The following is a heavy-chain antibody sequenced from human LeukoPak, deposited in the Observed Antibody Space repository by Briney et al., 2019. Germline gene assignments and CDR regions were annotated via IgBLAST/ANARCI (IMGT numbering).Heavy chain of an antibody. CDR2: IYYDGST. J-gene: IGHJ5*02. CDR3: ARRATSGWFDP. CDR1: GGSISSSSYH. D-gene: IGHD1-26*01. V-gene: IGHV4-39*01. Sequence: SETLSLTCTVSGGSISSSSYHWGWIRQPPGKGLEWIGSIYYDGSTYFNPSLKTRVTISVDTSRNQFSLRLSSVTAADTAVYSCARRATSGWFDPWGQGTLVTVSS.